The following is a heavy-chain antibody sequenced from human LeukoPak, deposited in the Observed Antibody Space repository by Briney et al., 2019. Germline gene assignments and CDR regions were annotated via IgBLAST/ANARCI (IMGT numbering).Heavy chain of an antibody. CDR3: AKVTRYCSSTSCYGSWVFDY. CDR1: GFTFSSYA. CDR2: ISGSGGST. J-gene: IGHJ4*02. Sequence: GSLRLSCAASGFTFSSYAMSWVHQAPGKALEWVSAISGSGGSTYYADSVKGRFTISRDNSKNTLYLQMNSLRAEDTAVYYCAKVTRYCSSTSCYGSWVFDYWGQGTLVTVSS. D-gene: IGHD2-2*01. V-gene: IGHV3-23*01.